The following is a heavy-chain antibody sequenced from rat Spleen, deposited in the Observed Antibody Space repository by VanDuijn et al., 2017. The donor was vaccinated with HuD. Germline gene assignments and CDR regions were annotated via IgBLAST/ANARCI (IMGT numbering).Heavy chain of an antibody. V-gene: IGHV5-25*01. D-gene: IGHD2-3*01. CDR1: GFTFNNYD. CDR3: VRQDTSGYSNWFTY. CDR2: ISPSGGST. Sequence: EVHLVESGGDLVQPGGSLKLSCAASGFTFNNYDMAWVRQAPTKGLEWVAYISPSGGSTYYRDSVKGRFTVSRDNAKSTLYLQMDSLRSEDTATYYCVRQDTSGYSNWFTYWGQGTLVTVSS. J-gene: IGHJ3*01.